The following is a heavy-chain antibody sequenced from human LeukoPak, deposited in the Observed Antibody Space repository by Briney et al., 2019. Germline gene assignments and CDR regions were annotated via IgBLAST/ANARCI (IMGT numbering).Heavy chain of an antibody. CDR2: ITPTGGTT. V-gene: IGHV3-64*01. J-gene: IGHJ4*02. Sequence: GGSLRLSCAASGFTFTTYSMYWGRQAPGKGLEYVSAITPTGGTTYYANSIKGRFTISRDTSKDTLYLQMGSLRPEDMAVYYCARGSRGPDHWGQGTLVTVSS. CDR3: ARGSRGPDH. CDR1: GFTFTTYS. D-gene: IGHD3-10*01.